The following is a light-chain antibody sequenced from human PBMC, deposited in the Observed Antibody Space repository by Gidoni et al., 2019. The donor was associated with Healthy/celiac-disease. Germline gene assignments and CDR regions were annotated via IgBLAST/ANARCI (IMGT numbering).Light chain of an antibody. CDR2: WAS. J-gene: IGKJ3*01. Sequence: DIVMTQSPDSLAVSLGERATINCKSSQSVLYSSNNKNYLAWYQQKPGQPPKLLISWASTRESGVPDRFSGSGSGTDFTLTISSLQAEDVAVYYCQQYYSTPLTFGPGTKVVIK. CDR3: QQYYSTPLT. CDR1: QSVLYSSNNKNY. V-gene: IGKV4-1*01.